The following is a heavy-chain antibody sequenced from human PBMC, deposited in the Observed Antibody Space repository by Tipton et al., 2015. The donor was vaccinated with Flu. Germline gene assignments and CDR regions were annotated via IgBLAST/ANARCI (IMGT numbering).Heavy chain of an antibody. Sequence: VQLVQSGVEVKEPGESLKISCKASGYIFKNYWIGWVRQMPGKGLDWMGIIYAGDSDAKYNPSFRGQVTMSVDISINTAYLHWSSLKASDTAKYFCARHRNRYYFDSWGQGTLVTVSS. V-gene: IGHV5-51*03. CDR2: IYAGDSDA. J-gene: IGHJ4*03. D-gene: IGHD1-14*01. CDR3: ARHRNRYYFDS. CDR1: GYIFKNYW.